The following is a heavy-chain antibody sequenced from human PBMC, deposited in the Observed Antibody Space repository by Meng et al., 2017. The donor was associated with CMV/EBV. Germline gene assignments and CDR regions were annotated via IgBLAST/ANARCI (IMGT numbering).Heavy chain of an antibody. D-gene: IGHD2-2*01. CDR1: GGSISSGDYY. V-gene: IGHV4-30-4*08. CDR2: IYYSGST. Sequence: QVQLPGSGPGLVKPSQTLSLTCTFSGGSISSGDYYWSWIRQPPGKGLEWIGYIYYSGSTYYNPSLKSRVTISVDTSKNQFSLKLSSVTAADTAVYYCARVGRTSCYDYWGQGTLVTVSS. CDR3: ARVGRTSCYDY. J-gene: IGHJ4*02.